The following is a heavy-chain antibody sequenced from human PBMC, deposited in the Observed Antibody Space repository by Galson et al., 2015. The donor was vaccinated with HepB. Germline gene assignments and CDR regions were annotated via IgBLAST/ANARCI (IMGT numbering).Heavy chain of an antibody. J-gene: IGHJ2*01. CDR1: GGSFSGYY. CDR2: INHSGST. D-gene: IGHD2-15*01. V-gene: IGHV4-34*01. Sequence: ETLSLTCAVYGGSFSGYYWSWIRQPPGKGLEWIGEINHSGSTNYNPSLKSRVTISVDTSKNQFSLKLSSVTAADTAVYYCAAESHCSGGSCYGYWYFDLWGRGTLVTVSS. CDR3: AAESHCSGGSCYGYWYFDL.